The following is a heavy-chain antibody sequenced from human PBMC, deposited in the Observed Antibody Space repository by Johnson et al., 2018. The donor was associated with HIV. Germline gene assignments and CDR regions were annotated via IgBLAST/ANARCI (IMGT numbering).Heavy chain of an antibody. D-gene: IGHD4-17*01. V-gene: IGHV3-53*01. CDR3: ARAPPAPYGDYGAFDI. CDR1: GFTVSSNH. Sequence: VQLVESGGGLIQPGGSLRLSCAASGFTVSSNHMRWVRQAPGKGLEWVSVIYSGGSTYYADSVKGRFIISRDNSKNTLYLQMNRLRAEDTAVYFCARAPPAPYGDYGAFDIWGQGTVVTVSS. CDR2: IYSGGST. J-gene: IGHJ3*02.